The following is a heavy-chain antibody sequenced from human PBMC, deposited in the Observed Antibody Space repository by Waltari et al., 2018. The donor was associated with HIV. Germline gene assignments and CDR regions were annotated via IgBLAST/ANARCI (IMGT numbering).Heavy chain of an antibody. CDR3: ARGWLSRGYYL. D-gene: IGHD3-22*01. J-gene: IGHJ4*02. CDR1: GGPLSSSGYS. V-gene: IGHV4-31*03. CDR2: IYYSGST. Sequence: QVQLQESGPGLVKPSQTLSLTCTVSGGPLSSSGYSWSWIRQHPGKGLEWIGYIYYSGSTYYNPSLKSRLTISVDTSKNQFSLKLNSVTAADTAVYYCARGWLSRGYYLWGQGTLVTVSS.